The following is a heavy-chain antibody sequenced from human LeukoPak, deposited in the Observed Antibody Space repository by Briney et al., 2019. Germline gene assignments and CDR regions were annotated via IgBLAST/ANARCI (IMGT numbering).Heavy chain of an antibody. CDR2: ISGSGGST. V-gene: IGHV3-23*01. J-gene: IGHJ4*02. D-gene: IGHD3-16*02. CDR3: AKHIGSYPLYGGHYFDY. CDR1: GFPFSSYA. Sequence: GGSLPLSCAASGFPFSSYAMSWVRQAPGKGLEWVSAISGSGGSTYYADSVKGRFTISRDNSKNTLYLQMNSLRAEDTAVYYCAKHIGSYPLYGGHYFDYWGQGTLVTVSS.